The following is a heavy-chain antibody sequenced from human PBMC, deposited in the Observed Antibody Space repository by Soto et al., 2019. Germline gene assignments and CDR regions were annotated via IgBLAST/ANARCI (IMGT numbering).Heavy chain of an antibody. CDR3: AKDTAGTLGYFDY. CDR2: ISYDGSNK. Sequence: LRLSCAASGFTSSSYGMHWVRQAPGKGLEWVAVISYDGSNKYYADTVKGRFTISRDNSKNTLYLQMNSLRAEDTAVYYCAKDTAGTLGYFDYWGQGTLVTVSS. D-gene: IGHD6-13*01. CDR1: GFTSSSYG. V-gene: IGHV3-30*18. J-gene: IGHJ4*02.